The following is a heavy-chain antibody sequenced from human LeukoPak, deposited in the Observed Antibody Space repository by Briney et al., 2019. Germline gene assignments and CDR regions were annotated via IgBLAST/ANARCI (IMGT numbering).Heavy chain of an antibody. CDR1: GGTFSSYA. CDR3: ARDMGYYGSGSYQSLDYFDY. CDR2: IIPIFGLA. D-gene: IGHD3-10*01. J-gene: IGHJ4*02. Sequence: AVKVSCKASGGTFSSYAISWVRQAPGQGLEWMGRIIPIFGLANYAQKFQGRVTMTRDTSTSTVYMELSSLRSEDTAVYYCARDMGYYGSGSYQSLDYFDYWGQGTLVTVSS. V-gene: IGHV1-69*04.